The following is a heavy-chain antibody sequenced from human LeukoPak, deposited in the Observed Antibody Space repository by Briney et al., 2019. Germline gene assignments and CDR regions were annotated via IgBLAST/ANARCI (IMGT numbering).Heavy chain of an antibody. J-gene: IGHJ3*02. V-gene: IGHV5-51*01. CDR3: ARPDYDSSLRGAFDI. CDR2: IYPGDSDT. D-gene: IGHD3-22*01. Sequence: GESLKISCKGSGYIFTSYWIGWVRQMPGKGLEWMGIIYPGDSDTRYSPSFQGQVTISADKSISTAYLQWSSLKASDTAMYYCARPDYDSSLRGAFDIWGQGTMVTVSS. CDR1: GYIFTSYW.